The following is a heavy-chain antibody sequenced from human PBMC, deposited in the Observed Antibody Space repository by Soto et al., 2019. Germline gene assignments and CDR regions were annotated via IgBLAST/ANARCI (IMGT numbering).Heavy chain of an antibody. Sequence: DVQLVESGGGLVQPGGSLKLSCATSGFSFSGTAMHWVRQASGKGLEWVGRIRTKPNNYATTYAASVTGRFTISRDDSKTTVYLQMNSLKTEDTAVYYCTRPEDPYGDPEAFDSWGQGALVTVSS. CDR3: TRPEDPYGDPEAFDS. D-gene: IGHD4-17*01. J-gene: IGHJ4*02. V-gene: IGHV3-73*02. CDR2: IRTKPNNYAT. CDR1: GFSFSGTA.